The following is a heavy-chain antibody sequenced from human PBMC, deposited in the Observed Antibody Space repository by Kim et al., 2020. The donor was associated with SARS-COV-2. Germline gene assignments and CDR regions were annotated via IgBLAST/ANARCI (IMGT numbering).Heavy chain of an antibody. V-gene: IGHV4-59*08. CDR2: IYYSGST. CDR1: GGSISSYY. D-gene: IGHD6-13*01. J-gene: IGHJ3*02. CDR3: ARLGRGSSWSTSAFDI. Sequence: SETLSLTCTVSGGSISSYYWSCIRQPPGKGLEWIGYIYYSGSTNYNPSLKSRVTISVDTSKNQFSLKLSSVTAADTAVYYCARLGRGSSWSTSAFDIRGQGTMVTVSS.